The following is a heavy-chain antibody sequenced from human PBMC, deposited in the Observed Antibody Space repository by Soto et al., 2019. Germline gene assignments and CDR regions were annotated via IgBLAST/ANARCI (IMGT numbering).Heavy chain of an antibody. CDR1: GGTFNSHT. CDR2: TIPILGIT. V-gene: IGHV1-69*02. CDR3: AISTYDNEFYQYGMDV. Sequence: QVQLVQSGAEVKEPGSSLKVSCKASGGTFNSHTINWVRLAPGQGLEWMGRTIPILGITNYAQNFQGRLTLTADTSTRTASMELSSLRSEDTAVYYCAISTYDNEFYQYGMDVWGQGTTVTVSS. J-gene: IGHJ6*02. D-gene: IGHD3-22*01.